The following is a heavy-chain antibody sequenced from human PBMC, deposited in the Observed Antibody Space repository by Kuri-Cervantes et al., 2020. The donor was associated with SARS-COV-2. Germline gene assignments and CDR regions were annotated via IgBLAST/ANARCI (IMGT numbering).Heavy chain of an antibody. V-gene: IGHV3-23*01. CDR3: AKRDLYCSSTSCYYYYYYYMDV. CDR1: GFTFSSYA. CDR2: ISGSGGST. J-gene: IGHJ6*03. D-gene: IGHD2-2*01. Sequence: GESLKISCAASGFTFSSYAMSWVRQAPGKGLEWVSAISGSGGSTYYADSVKGRFTISKDNSKNTLYLQMNSLRAEETAVYYCAKRDLYCSSTSCYYYYYYYMDVWAQGPTVPSP.